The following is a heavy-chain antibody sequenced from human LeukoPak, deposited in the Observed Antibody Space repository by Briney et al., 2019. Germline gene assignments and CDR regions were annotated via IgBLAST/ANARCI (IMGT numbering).Heavy chain of an antibody. CDR3: ARQARGTYYYDSSGYLDY. D-gene: IGHD3-22*01. V-gene: IGHV4-34*01. CDR1: GGSFSGYY. Sequence: SETLSLTCAVYGGSFSGYYWSWIRQPPGKGLEWIGEINHSGSTNYNPSLKSRVTISVDTSKNQFSLKLSSVTAADTAVYYCARQARGTYYYDSSGYLDYWGQGTLVTVSS. CDR2: INHSGST. J-gene: IGHJ4*02.